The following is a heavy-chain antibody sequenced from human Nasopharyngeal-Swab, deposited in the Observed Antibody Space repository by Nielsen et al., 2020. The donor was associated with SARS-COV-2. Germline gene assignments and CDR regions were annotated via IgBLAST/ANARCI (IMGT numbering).Heavy chain of an antibody. Sequence: GVLKISCAASGFTFTSYAINWVRQAPGKGLEWVSGISGSWANTYYADSVRGRFIISRDTSKNTLYLQMNSLRAEDTALYYCAKDSGAGFCSGGTCFPTNHWGQGTLVTVSS. J-gene: IGHJ5*02. CDR3: AKDSGAGFCSGGTCFPTNH. V-gene: IGHV3-23*01. CDR1: GFTFTSYA. D-gene: IGHD2-15*01. CDR2: ISGSWANT.